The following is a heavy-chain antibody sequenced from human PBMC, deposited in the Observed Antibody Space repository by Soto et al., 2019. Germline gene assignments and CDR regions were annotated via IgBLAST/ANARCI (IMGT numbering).Heavy chain of an antibody. Sequence: PSETLSLTCTVSGGSISSGGYYWSWIRQHPGKGLEWIGYIYYSGSTYYNPSLKSRVTISVDTPKNQFSLKLSSVTAADTAVYYCAREVPGDYFDNWGQGTLVTVSS. D-gene: IGHD3-10*01. CDR1: GGSISSGGYY. J-gene: IGHJ4*02. CDR2: IYYSGST. CDR3: AREVPGDYFDN. V-gene: IGHV4-31*03.